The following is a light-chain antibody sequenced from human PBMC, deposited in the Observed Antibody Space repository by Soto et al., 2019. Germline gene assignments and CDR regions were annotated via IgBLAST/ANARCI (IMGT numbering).Light chain of an antibody. Sequence: EIVLTQSPGTLSLSPGERATLSCRASQSVAGLFLAWYQQKPGQAPRLLIDGSSNRATGIPERFSGSRSGTEFTLTISRVEPEDFAVYYCQHYGTSPGFTFGPGTKVDI. CDR2: GSS. V-gene: IGKV3-20*01. CDR3: QHYGTSPGFT. CDR1: QSVAGLF. J-gene: IGKJ3*01.